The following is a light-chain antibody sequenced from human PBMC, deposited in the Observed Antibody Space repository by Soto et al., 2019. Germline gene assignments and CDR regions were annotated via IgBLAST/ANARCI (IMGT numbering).Light chain of an antibody. J-gene: IGLJ2*01. CDR2: DVS. CDR1: SSDVGGYNY. Sequence: QSALTQPASVSGSPGQSSTISCTGTSSDVGGYNYVSWYQQHPGKAPKLMIYDVSNRPSGVSNRFSGSKSGNTASLTIAGVQAEDEADYYCSSYTSSSTLVVFGGGTKLTVL. V-gene: IGLV2-14*01. CDR3: SSYTSSSTLVV.